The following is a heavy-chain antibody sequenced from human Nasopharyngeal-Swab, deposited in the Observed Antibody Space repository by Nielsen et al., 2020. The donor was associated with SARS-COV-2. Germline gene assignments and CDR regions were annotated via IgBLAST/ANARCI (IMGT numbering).Heavy chain of an antibody. Sequence: SETLSLTCAIYGEPSSGYYWTWIRQPPGKGLEWIGEVNHNGSPSYNPSLKSRVIISVATSQNQLSLRLHSVTAADTAVYYCARATLRWLQVGGWGYWGQGTLVSVSS. J-gene: IGHJ4*02. CDR1: GEPSSGYY. V-gene: IGHV4-34*01. D-gene: IGHD5-24*01. CDR3: ARATLRWLQVGGWGY. CDR2: VNHNGSP.